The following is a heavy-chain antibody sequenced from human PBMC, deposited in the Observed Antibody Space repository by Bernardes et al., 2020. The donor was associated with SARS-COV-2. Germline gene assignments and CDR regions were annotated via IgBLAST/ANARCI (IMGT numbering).Heavy chain of an antibody. V-gene: IGHV3-48*04. CDR3: ARDPPDY. Sequence: GGSLRLSCAASGFTFSTYAMSWVRQAPGKGLEWVSYISSSSSTIYYADSVKGRFTISRDNAKNSLYLQMNSLRAEDTAVYYCARDPPDYWGQGTLVTVSS. J-gene: IGHJ4*02. CDR2: ISSSSSTI. CDR1: GFTFSTYA.